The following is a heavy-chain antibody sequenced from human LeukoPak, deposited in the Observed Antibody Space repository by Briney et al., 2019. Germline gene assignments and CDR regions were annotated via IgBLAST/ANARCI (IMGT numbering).Heavy chain of an antibody. V-gene: IGHV5-51*01. J-gene: IGHJ3*02. CDR1: GYSFTSYW. D-gene: IGHD3-10*01. CDR3: ARQTSMVRASEAFDI. Sequence: GESLKISCKGSGYSFTSYWIGWVRQMPGKGLEWMGIIYPGDSDTRYSPSFQGQVTISADKSISTAYLQWSSLKASDTAMYYCARQTSMVRASEAFDIWGQGTMVTVSS. CDR2: IYPGDSDT.